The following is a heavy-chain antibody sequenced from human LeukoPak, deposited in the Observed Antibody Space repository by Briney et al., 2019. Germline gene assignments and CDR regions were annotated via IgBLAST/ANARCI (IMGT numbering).Heavy chain of an antibody. D-gene: IGHD4-23*01. V-gene: IGHV4-59*08. J-gene: IGHJ4*02. Sequence: PSETLSLTCTVSGGSISSYYWSWVRQPPGKGLEWIGYIYYSGSTNYNPSLKSRVTISVDTSKNQFSLKLSSVTAADTAVYYCAKRSDYGGNWNYFDYWGQGTLVTVSS. CDR1: GGSISSYY. CDR2: IYYSGST. CDR3: AKRSDYGGNWNYFDY.